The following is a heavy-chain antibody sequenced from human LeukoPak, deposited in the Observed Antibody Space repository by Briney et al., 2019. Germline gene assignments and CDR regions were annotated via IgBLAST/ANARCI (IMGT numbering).Heavy chain of an antibody. Sequence: GGSLRLSCAASGFTFSSHAMSWVRQAPGKGLEWVSAISGSGGSTYYADSVKGRFTISRDNSKNTLYLQMNSLRAEDTAVYYCAKGPSSSAWRYYFDYWGQGTLVTVSS. CDR2: ISGSGGST. J-gene: IGHJ4*02. CDR1: GFTFSSHA. D-gene: IGHD6-19*01. V-gene: IGHV3-23*01. CDR3: AKGPSSSAWRYYFDY.